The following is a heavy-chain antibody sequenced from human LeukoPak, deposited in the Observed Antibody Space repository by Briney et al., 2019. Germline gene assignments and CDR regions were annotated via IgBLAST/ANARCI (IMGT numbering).Heavy chain of an antibody. CDR3: ARGSTYYDFWSGRYYFDY. Sequence: SETLSLTCAVYGGSFSGYYWSWIRQPPGKGLEWIGEINHSGSTNYNPSLKSRVTISVDTSKNQYSLKLSSVTAADTAVYYCARGSTYYDFWSGRYYFDYWGQGTLVTVSS. J-gene: IGHJ4*02. CDR2: INHSGST. V-gene: IGHV4-34*01. CDR1: GGSFSGYY. D-gene: IGHD3-3*01.